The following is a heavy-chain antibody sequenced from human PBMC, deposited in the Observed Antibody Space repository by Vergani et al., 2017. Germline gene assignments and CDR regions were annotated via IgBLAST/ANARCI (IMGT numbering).Heavy chain of an antibody. J-gene: IGHJ4*02. CDR2: ISGSGGST. V-gene: IGHV3-23*01. Sequence: EVQLLESGGGLVQPGGSLRLSCAASGFTFSSYAMSWVRQAPGKGLEWVSAISGSGGSTYYADAVKGRFTISRANSKNTLYLQMNSLRAEDTAVYYCAKEGTWFGELSELDYWGQGTLVTVSS. CDR3: AKEGTWFGELSELDY. CDR1: GFTFSSYA. D-gene: IGHD3-10*01.